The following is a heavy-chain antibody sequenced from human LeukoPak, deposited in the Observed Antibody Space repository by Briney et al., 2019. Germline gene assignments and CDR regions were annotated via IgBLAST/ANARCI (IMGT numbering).Heavy chain of an antibody. J-gene: IGHJ5*02. CDR2: IRDRGGNT. D-gene: IGHD3-10*01. Sequence: PGGSLRLSCVVSGFTASDFDMSWVRQAPGKGLQWVSAIRDRGGNTYYSDSVKGRFTMSRDNSKNTLYLQMNSLRVEDTAKYYCAKVSWGRSSPDSWGQGTLVTVSS. V-gene: IGHV3-23*01. CDR1: GFTASDFD. CDR3: AKVSWGRSSPDS.